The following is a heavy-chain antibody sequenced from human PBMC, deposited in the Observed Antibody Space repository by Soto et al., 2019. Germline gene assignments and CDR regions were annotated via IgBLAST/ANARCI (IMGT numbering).Heavy chain of an antibody. CDR3: ATIMAGYDTYDY. CDR1: GYTFTGYY. CDR2: INPNSGGT. D-gene: IGHD5-12*01. Sequence: GASVKVSCKASGYTFTGYYMHWVRQAPGQGLEWMGWINPNSGGTNYAQKFQGRVTMTRDTSISTAYMELSRLRPDDTAVYYCATIMAGYDTYDYWGQGTLVTVSS. V-gene: IGHV1-2*02. J-gene: IGHJ4*02.